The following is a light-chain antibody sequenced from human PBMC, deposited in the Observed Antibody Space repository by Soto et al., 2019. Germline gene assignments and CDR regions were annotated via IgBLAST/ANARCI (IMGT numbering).Light chain of an antibody. CDR1: QDISKY. J-gene: IGKJ2*01. V-gene: IGKV1-33*01. CDR3: QQYDSFPLT. Sequence: DILMTQSPSSLSPSVGDRVTITCQASQDISKYLNWYQQKPGKAPKLLIYHASNLETGVPSRFSGSGSGTHFTFTISSLQPEDIATYFCQQYDSFPLTFGQGTKLDLK. CDR2: HAS.